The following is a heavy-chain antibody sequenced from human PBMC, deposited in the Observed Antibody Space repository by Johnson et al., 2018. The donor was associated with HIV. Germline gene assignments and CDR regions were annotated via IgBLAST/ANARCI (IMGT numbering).Heavy chain of an antibody. CDR2: ISYDGSNK. J-gene: IGHJ3*02. CDR1: GFTFSSYA. V-gene: IGHV3-30-3*01. CDR3: ARGRERWLVRGDAFDI. Sequence: QVQLVESGGGVVQPGRSLRLSCAASGFTFSSYAMHWVRQAPGKGLEWVAVISYDGSNKYYADSVKGRFTISRDNSKNTLYLQMNSLRAEDTAVYYCARGRERWLVRGDAFDIWGQGTMVTVSS. D-gene: IGHD6-19*01.